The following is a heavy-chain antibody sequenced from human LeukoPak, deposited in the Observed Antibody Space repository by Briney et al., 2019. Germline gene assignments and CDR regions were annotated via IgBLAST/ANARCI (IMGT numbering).Heavy chain of an antibody. CDR1: GGSISSSSYY. Sequence: SETLSLTCTVSGGSISSSSYYWGWIRQPPGKGLEWIGYIYHSGSTYYNPSLKSRVTISVDRSKNQFSLKLSSVTAADTAVYYCARSYSSGCFYYWGQGTLVTVSS. D-gene: IGHD6-19*01. CDR3: ARSYSSGCFYY. J-gene: IGHJ4*02. CDR2: IYHSGST. V-gene: IGHV4-39*07.